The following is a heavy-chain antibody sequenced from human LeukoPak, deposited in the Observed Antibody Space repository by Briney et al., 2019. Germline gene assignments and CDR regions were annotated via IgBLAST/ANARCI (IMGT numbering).Heavy chain of an antibody. V-gene: IGHV1-69*13. CDR1: LGTFCSYA. Sequence: SVNVSSTPSLGTFCSYAISCVRQTPGGGLECILGIIPILGTPNYTQKFQGRVTITAADSPSTASMPLSSLTSEDPAVYHCARASTGIAVAGTSVFDIWGQGTMVTVSS. CDR2: IIPILGTP. CDR3: ARASTGIAVAGTSVFDI. D-gene: IGHD6-19*01. J-gene: IGHJ3*02.